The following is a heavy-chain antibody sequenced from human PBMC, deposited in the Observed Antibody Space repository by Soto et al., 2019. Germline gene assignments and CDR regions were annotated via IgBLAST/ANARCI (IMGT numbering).Heavy chain of an antibody. J-gene: IGHJ5*02. CDR3: AGVRGNKVLAGFAP. D-gene: IGHD6-6*01. Sequence: SETLSLTCTVSGGSISSGGYYWSWIRQHPGKGLEWIGYIYHSGTTYYNPSLKSRVTISVDTSKNQFSLKLTSVTAADTAVYYCAGVRGNKVLAGFAPWGQRALLPISA. V-gene: IGHV4-31*03. CDR2: IYHSGTT. CDR1: GGSISSGGYY.